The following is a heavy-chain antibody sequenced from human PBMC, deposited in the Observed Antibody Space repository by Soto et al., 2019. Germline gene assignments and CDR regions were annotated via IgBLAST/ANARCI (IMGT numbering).Heavy chain of an antibody. V-gene: IGHV1-69*13. CDR1: GGTFSSYA. D-gene: IGHD3-22*01. J-gene: IGHJ3*02. CDR3: ASPGQFLTMIVREGAFDI. CDR2: IIPICGTA. Sequence: ASVKVSCKASGGTFSSYAISWVRQAPGQGLEWMGGIIPICGTANYAQKFQGRVTITADESTSTAYMELSSLRSEDTAVYYCASPGQFLTMIVREGAFDIWGQGTMVTVSS.